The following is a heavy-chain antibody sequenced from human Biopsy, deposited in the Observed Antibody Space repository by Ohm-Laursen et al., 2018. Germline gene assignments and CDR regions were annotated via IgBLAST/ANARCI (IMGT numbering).Heavy chain of an antibody. D-gene: IGHD3-22*01. Sequence: PSDTLSLTCTVSGGSISNNNYYWGWIRQPPGKGLEWIGSIFYRGSTHYKPSLKSRVNISVGTSKNQFSLKLNSVTAADTAVYYCARDYDTSGYYYVSWGQGTLVTVSS. J-gene: IGHJ5*02. CDR1: GGSISNNNYY. CDR3: ARDYDTSGYYYVS. CDR2: IFYRGST. V-gene: IGHV4-39*01.